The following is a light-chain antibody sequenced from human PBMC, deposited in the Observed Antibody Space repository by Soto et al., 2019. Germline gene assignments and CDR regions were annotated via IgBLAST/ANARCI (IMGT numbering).Light chain of an antibody. Sequence: EIVMTQSPATLSVSPGETATLSCRASQIVSSNLAWYQQKPGQAPGLLIYGASTRATDIPPRFSGSGSGTAFTLTISSLEPEDFAVYYCQQRSNWLTFGQGTRLEI. CDR3: QQRSNWLT. J-gene: IGKJ5*01. CDR2: GAS. V-gene: IGKV3-11*01. CDR1: QIVSSN.